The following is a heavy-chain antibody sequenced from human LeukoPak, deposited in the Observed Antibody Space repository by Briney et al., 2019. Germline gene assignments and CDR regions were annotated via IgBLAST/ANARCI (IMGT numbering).Heavy chain of an antibody. CDR3: ARVGYVAAFDI. CDR1: GFTFSSFG. J-gene: IGHJ3*02. CDR2: IRSDGSNK. Sequence: PGGSLRLSCAASGFTFSSFGMHWVRQAPGKGLEWVAFIRSDGSNKYYADSVKGRFTISRDNSKNTLYLRMNSLRAEDTAVYYCARVGYVAAFDIWGQGTMVTVSS. V-gene: IGHV3-30*02. D-gene: IGHD5-12*01.